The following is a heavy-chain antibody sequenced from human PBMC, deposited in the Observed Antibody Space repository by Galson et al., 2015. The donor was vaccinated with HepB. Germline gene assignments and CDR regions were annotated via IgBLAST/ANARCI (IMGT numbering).Heavy chain of an antibody. V-gene: IGHV3-53*01. Sequence: SLRLSCAVSGFPVGSSYMSWVRQAPGKGLEWVSFVHGGGSTYYADTVKGRLTISRDSSKNTLYLEMNSLRAEDTAVYYCTRDTSGRILEYYMDVWGKGTTVTVSS. CDR1: GFPVGSSY. CDR3: TRDTSGRILEYYMDV. J-gene: IGHJ6*03. CDR2: VHGGGST. D-gene: IGHD3-3*01.